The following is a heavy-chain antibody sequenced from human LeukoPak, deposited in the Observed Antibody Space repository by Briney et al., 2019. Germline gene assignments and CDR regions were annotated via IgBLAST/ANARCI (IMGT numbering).Heavy chain of an antibody. CDR3: ARVVGQQLIPDAFDI. D-gene: IGHD6-13*01. Sequence: SVKVSCKASGGTFSSYAISWVRQALGQGLEWMGGIIPIFGTANYAQKFRGRVTITADESTSTAYMELSSLRSEDTAVYYCARVVGQQLIPDAFDIWGQGTMVTVSS. CDR2: IIPIFGTA. CDR1: GGTFSSYA. V-gene: IGHV1-69*01. J-gene: IGHJ3*02.